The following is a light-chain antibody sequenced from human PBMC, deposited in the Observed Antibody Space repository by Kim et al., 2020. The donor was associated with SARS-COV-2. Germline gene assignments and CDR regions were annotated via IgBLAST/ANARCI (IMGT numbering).Light chain of an antibody. CDR3: KSRGTSGNVV. V-gene: IGLV3-19*01. CDR2: GKN. Sequence: SYELTQDPAVSVALGQTVRITCRGDSIRSYYATWYQQKPGQAPVLVIYGKNNRPSGIPDRFSGSSSGNTASLTITGAQAEDEADYYCKSRGTSGNVVFGGGTQLAVL. J-gene: IGLJ2*01. CDR1: SIRSYY.